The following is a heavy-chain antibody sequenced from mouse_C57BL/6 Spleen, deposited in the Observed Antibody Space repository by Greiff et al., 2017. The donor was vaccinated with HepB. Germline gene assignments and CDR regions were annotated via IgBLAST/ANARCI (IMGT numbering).Heavy chain of an antibody. Sequence: QVQLQQPGAELVKPGASVKMSCKASGYTFTSYWITWVKQRPGQGLEWIGDIYPGSGSTNYNEKFKSKATLTVDTSSSTAYMQLSSLTSEDSAVYYCARDYYGSSYWYFDVWGAGTTGTVSS. J-gene: IGHJ1*01. V-gene: IGHV1-55*01. CDR2: IYPGSGST. CDR3: ARDYYGSSYWYFDV. CDR1: GYTFTSYW. D-gene: IGHD1-1*01.